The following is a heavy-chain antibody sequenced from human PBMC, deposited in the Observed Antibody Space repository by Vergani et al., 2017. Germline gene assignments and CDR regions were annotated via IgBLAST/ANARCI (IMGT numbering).Heavy chain of an antibody. V-gene: IGHV4-61*08. J-gene: IGHJ4*02. Sequence: QVQLQESGPGLVKPSQTLSLTCPVSGGSISSGGYYWSWIRQPPGKGLEWIGYIYYSGSTNYNPSLKSRVTISVDTSKNQFSLKLSSVTAADTAVYYCAREGVAGSFDYWGQGTLVTVSS. CDR3: AREGVAGSFDY. CDR1: GGSISSGGYY. D-gene: IGHD6-19*01. CDR2: IYYSGST.